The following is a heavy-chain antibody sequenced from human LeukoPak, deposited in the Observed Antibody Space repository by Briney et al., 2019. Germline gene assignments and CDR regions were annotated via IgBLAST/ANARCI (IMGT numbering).Heavy chain of an antibody. V-gene: IGHV3-48*01. D-gene: IGHD3-16*01. J-gene: IGHJ4*02. CDR2: MSSNSGTI. CDR3: ARIDDDYVPLDY. Sequence: GGSLRLSCTASGFTFSSYSMNWVRQAPGKGLEWVSYMSSNSGTINYADSVKGRFTISRDNGKNALYPQMNSLRVEDTAVYYCARIDDDYVPLDYWGQGTLVTVSS. CDR1: GFTFSSYS.